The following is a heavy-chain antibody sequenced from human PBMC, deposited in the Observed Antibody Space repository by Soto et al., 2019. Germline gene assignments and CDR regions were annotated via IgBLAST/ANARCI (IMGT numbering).Heavy chain of an antibody. J-gene: IGHJ4*02. CDR3: AKDNTYYYDSSED. V-gene: IGHV3-23*01. CDR1: GFTFSSYA. D-gene: IGHD3-22*01. CDR2: ISGSGGST. Sequence: EVQLLESGGGLVQPGWSLRLSCAASGFTFSSYAMSWVRQAPGKGLEWVSAISGSGGSTYYADSVKGRFTNSRDNSKNTLYLQMNSLRAEDTAVYYFAKDNTYYYDSSEDWGQGTLVTVSS.